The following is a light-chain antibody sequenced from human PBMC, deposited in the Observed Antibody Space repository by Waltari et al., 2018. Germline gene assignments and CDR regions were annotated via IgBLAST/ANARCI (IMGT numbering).Light chain of an antibody. CDR3: SSYAGSNTLV. Sequence: QSALTQPPSASGSPGQSVTISCSGTNSDIGTYNYVSWFQQHPGRAPKLLIYEVNKLPPGVPDRFSGSKSDNRPSLTVSGLQADDEAVYHCSSYAGSNTLVFGGGTRLTVL. CDR2: EVN. CDR1: NSDIGTYNY. J-gene: IGLJ2*01. V-gene: IGLV2-8*01.